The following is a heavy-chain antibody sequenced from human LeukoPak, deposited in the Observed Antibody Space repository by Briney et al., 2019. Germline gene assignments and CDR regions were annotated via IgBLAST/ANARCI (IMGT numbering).Heavy chain of an antibody. CDR2: INHSGST. J-gene: IGHJ5*02. D-gene: IGHD3-9*01. CDR3: ARAPRYFDWSSNNWFDP. Sequence: SETLSLTCAVYGGSFSGYYWSWIRQPPGKGLEWIGEINHSGSTNYNPSLKSRVTISVDTSKNQSSLKLSSVTAADTAVYYCARAPRYFDWSSNNWFDPWGQGTLVTVSS. V-gene: IGHV4-34*01. CDR1: GGSFSGYY.